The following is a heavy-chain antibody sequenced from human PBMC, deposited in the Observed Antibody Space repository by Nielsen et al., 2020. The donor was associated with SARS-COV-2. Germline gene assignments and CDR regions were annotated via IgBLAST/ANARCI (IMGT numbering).Heavy chain of an antibody. CDR2: IKTSGGST. CDR1: GFTFSDYA. D-gene: IGHD1-14*01. CDR3: AKTTGGVDY. Sequence: GGSLRLSCAASGFTFSDYAMAWVRQAPGKGLEWVSVIKTSGGSTYYADSVKGRCTTSRDNSKNTLYLQMNSLRVEDTAVYYCAKTTGGVDYWGQGTLVTVSS. V-gene: IGHV3-23*01. J-gene: IGHJ4*02.